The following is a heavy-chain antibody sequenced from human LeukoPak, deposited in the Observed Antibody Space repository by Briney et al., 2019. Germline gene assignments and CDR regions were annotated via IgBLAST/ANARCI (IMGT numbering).Heavy chain of an antibody. D-gene: IGHD2-21*02. CDR2: IIPIFGTA. CDR1: GGTFSSYA. V-gene: IGHV1-69*13. CDR3: ARDREVTAPQYYFDY. J-gene: IGHJ4*02. Sequence: ASVKVSCKASGGTFSSYAISWVRQAPGQGLEWMGGIIPIFGTANYAQKFQGRVTITADESTSTAYMELSSLRSEDTAVYYCARDREVTAPQYYFDYWGQGTLVTVSS.